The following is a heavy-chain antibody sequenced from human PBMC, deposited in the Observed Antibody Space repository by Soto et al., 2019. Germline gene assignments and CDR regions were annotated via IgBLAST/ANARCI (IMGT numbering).Heavy chain of an antibody. D-gene: IGHD2-2*01. CDR2: IWYDGSHK. CDR1: GFAFSGYG. J-gene: IGHJ4*02. CDR3: ARGDCSGTNCYAFDY. Sequence: GGSLRLSCAASGFAFSGYGMHWVRQAPGKGLEWVAVIWYDGSHKYYADSGKGRFTISRDNSKNTLYLQMNSLRAEDTAVYYCARGDCSGTNCYAFDYWGQGTLVTVSS. V-gene: IGHV3-33*01.